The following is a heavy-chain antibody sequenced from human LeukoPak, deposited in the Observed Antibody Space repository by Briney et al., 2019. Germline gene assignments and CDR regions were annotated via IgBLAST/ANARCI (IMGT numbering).Heavy chain of an antibody. Sequence: GGSLRLSCVASGFTFSSYWMTWVRQAPGKGLEWVANINEDGSERNYVDSVKGRFTTSRDNAKKSVYLQMNSLRGDDTAVYHCARDRPITVSGVVTLPWGQGTLVTVSS. V-gene: IGHV3-7*01. CDR3: ARDRPITVSGVVTLP. J-gene: IGHJ5*02. CDR1: GFTFSSYW. CDR2: INEDGSER. D-gene: IGHD3-3*01.